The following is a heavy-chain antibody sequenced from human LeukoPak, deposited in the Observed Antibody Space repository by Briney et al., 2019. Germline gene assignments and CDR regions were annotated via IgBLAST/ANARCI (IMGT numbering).Heavy chain of an antibody. CDR3: AKLIVATIYGAFDI. CDR2: ISGSGGST. J-gene: IGHJ3*02. Sequence: GGSLRLSCAASGFSFSTYAMSWVRQAPGRGLWWVSAISGSGGSTYYADSVKGRFTISRDNSRNTLYLQMNSLRAEDTAVYYCAKLIVATIYGAFDIWGQGTMVTVSS. D-gene: IGHD5-12*01. CDR1: GFSFSTYA. V-gene: IGHV3-23*01.